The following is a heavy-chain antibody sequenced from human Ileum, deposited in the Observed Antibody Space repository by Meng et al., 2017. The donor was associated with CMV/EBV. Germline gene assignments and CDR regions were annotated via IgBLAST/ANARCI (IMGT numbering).Heavy chain of an antibody. J-gene: IGHJ4*02. V-gene: IGHV3-7*01. Sequence: GGSLRLSCAASGFTFSNYWMTWVRQAPGKGLEWVADIKQDGSEKYYVDSVKGRFTISRDNAKNSLYLQMDSLRAEDTAVYYCARANGIFGVAHLDFWGQGTLVTVSS. D-gene: IGHD3-3*01. CDR2: IKQDGSEK. CDR3: ARANGIFGVAHLDF. CDR1: GFTFSNYW.